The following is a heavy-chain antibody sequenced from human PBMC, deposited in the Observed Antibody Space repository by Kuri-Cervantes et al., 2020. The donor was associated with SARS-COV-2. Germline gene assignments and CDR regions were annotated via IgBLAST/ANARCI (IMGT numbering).Heavy chain of an antibody. Sequence: GGSLRLSCAASGFTFSSYGMHWVRQAPGKGLEWVAVIWYDGSNKYYADSVKGRFTISRDNAKNSLYLQMNSLRAEDTAVYYCATLPARSRYYYYYMDVWGKGTPVTVSS. CDR3: ATLPARSRYYYYYMDV. J-gene: IGHJ6*03. CDR1: GFTFSSYG. D-gene: IGHD6-6*01. CDR2: IWYDGSNK. V-gene: IGHV3-33*03.